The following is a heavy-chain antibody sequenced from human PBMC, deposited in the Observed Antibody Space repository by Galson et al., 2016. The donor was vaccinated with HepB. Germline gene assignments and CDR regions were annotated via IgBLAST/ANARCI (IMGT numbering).Heavy chain of an antibody. D-gene: IGHD3-16*01. V-gene: IGHV3-72*01. J-gene: IGHJ6*02. CDR3: GRYRTSGGGMDV. CDR2: SRNKANSYST. CDR1: EFTVSDHY. Sequence: SLRLSCAASEFTVSDHYIDWVRQAPGKGLEWIGRSRNKANSYSTEYAASVQGRFTISRDDSQNSLYLQMNRLKTEDTAVYYCGRYRTSGGGMDVWGQGATVTVSS.